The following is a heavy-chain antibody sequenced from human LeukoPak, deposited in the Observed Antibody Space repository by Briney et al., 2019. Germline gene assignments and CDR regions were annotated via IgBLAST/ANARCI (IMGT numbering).Heavy chain of an antibody. CDR1: GFTFTIYA. CDR2: VSTDGSRT. CDR3: VRAQNGNHGLFDY. Sequence: GGSLRLSCAASGFTFTIYAMTWVRQAPGKGLEWVSRVSTDGSRTSYADSVKGRFTISRDNAKNTVSLQMNGLRAEDSAVYFCVRAQNGNHGLFDYWGQGTLVTVSS. J-gene: IGHJ4*02. D-gene: IGHD1-14*01. V-gene: IGHV3-74*01.